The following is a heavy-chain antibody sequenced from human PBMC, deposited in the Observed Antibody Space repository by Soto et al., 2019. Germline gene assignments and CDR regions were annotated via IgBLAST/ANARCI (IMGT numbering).Heavy chain of an antibody. D-gene: IGHD1-1*01. CDR2: IWYDGSNK. J-gene: IGHJ5*02. Sequence: GGSLRLSCAASGFTFSSYGMHWVRQAPGKGLEWVAVIWYDGSNKYYADSVKGRFTISRDNSKNTLYLQMNSLRAKDTAVYYCARAGYNWNDLFWFDPWGQGTLVTVSS. CDR1: GFTFSSYG. CDR3: ARAGYNWNDLFWFDP. V-gene: IGHV3-33*01.